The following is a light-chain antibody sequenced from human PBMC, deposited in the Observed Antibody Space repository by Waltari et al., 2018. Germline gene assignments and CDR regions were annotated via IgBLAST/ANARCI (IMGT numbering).Light chain of an antibody. J-gene: IGKJ1*01. V-gene: IGKV3-15*01. CDR1: QSISSS. Sequence: EIVLTQSPATLSVSPGERATLSCRASQSISSSLAWYQHKPGQAPSLLIYGASTRATGVPGRFSGSGSGTEFTLTITSLHSEDFAVYYCQQYNNWPPGTFGQGTKVEIK. CDR2: GAS. CDR3: QQYNNWPPGT.